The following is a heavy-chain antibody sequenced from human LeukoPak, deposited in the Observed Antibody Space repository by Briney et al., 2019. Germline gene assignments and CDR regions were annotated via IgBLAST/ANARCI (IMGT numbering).Heavy chain of an antibody. J-gene: IGHJ4*02. CDR3: AREAPQSNWRGDYFDY. D-gene: IGHD1-1*01. Sequence: ASVRVSCKASGYTFSSYGISWVRQAPGQGLEWMGCINIHNGYTIYGQKIQGRVTMTADKSTNTAHMDLRSLRSDDTAVYYCAREAPQSNWRGDYFDYWGQGTQVTVSS. V-gene: IGHV1-18*01. CDR1: GYTFSSYG. CDR2: INIHNGYT.